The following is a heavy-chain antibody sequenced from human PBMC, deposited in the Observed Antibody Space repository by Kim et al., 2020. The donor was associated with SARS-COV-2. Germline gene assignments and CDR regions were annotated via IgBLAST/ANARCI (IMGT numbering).Heavy chain of an antibody. CDR1: GGSISSSSYY. V-gene: IGHV4-39*01. CDR3: ASRLKSVTYNWNPGRNAFDI. J-gene: IGHJ3*02. Sequence: SETLSLTCTVSGGSISSSSYYWGWIRQPPGKGLEWIGSIYYSGSTYYNPSLKSRVTISVDTSKNQFSLKLSSVTAADTAVYYCASRLKSVTYNWNPGRNAFDIWGQGTMVTVSS. D-gene: IGHD1-20*01. CDR2: IYYSGST.